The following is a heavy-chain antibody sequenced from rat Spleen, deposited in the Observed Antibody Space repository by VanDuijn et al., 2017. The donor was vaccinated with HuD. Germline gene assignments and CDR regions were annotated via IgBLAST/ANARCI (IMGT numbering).Heavy chain of an antibody. CDR3: TTGAYGYNYDYYVMDA. J-gene: IGHJ4*01. D-gene: IGHD1-9*01. Sequence: EVQLVESGGGLVQPGRSLKLTCTASGFTFSDYGMHWIRQAPTKGLEWVAYVSMGGTNTFYRDSVKDRFTISRDNAKSTLYLQMDSLRSEDTATYYCTTGAYGYNYDYYVMDAWGQGASVTVSS. CDR1: GFTFSDYG. V-gene: IGHV5-19*01. CDR2: VSMGGTNT.